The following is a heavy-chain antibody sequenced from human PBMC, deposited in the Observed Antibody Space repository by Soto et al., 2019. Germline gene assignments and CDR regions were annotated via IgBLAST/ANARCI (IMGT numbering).Heavy chain of an antibody. D-gene: IGHD6-6*01. CDR3: ARSTRVIAARPPYYFDY. CDR2: IYYSGST. CDR1: GGSVSSGSYY. V-gene: IGHV4-61*01. Sequence: NPSETLSLTCTVSGGSVSSGSYYWSWIRQPPGKGLEWIGYIYYSGSTNYNPSLKSRVTISVDTSKNQFSLKLSSVTAADTAVYYCARSTRVIAARPPYYFDYWGQGTLVTVSS. J-gene: IGHJ4*02.